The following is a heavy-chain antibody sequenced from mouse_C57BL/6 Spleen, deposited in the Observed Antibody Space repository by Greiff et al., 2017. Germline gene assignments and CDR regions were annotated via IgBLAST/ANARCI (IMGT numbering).Heavy chain of an antibody. CDR3: ACYDGYYGGFAY. CDR1: GYTFTSYW. Sequence: LQESGAELVRPGSSVKLSCKASGYTFTSYWMDWVKQRPGQGLEWIGNIYPSDSETHYNQKFKDKATLTVDKSSSTAYMQLSSLTSEDSAVYYCACYDGYYGGFAYWGQGTLVTVSA. D-gene: IGHD2-3*01. J-gene: IGHJ3*01. CDR2: IYPSDSET. V-gene: IGHV1-61*01.